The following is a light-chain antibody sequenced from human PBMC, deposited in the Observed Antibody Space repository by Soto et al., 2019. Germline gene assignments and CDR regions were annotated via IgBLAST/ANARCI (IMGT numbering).Light chain of an antibody. J-gene: IGKJ1*01. CDR3: QQYNLWPRP. CDR1: QSVNNN. Sequence: EIVMTQSPATLSMSPGESATLSCRASQSVNNNLAWYQQIPGQAPRLLIYATSTRATGVPARFSGSGSGTEFTLTITSLQSEDFAVYYCQQYNLWPRPFVQGTKVEIK. CDR2: ATS. V-gene: IGKV3-15*01.